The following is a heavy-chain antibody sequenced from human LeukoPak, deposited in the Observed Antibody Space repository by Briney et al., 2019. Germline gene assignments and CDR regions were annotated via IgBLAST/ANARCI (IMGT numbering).Heavy chain of an antibody. V-gene: IGHV4-59*08. CDR3: ARHLGVGSYPLDS. J-gene: IGHJ4*02. Sequence: SETLSLTCSVSGGSLSNHYWSWIRRPQGKGLEWIAHIYSSGTTTYNPSLKSRVTISLDTSKSQISLKVTSVTAADTAVYYCARHLGVGSYPLDSWGQGTLVTVSS. D-gene: IGHD3-16*01. CDR2: IYSSGTT. CDR1: GGSLSNHY.